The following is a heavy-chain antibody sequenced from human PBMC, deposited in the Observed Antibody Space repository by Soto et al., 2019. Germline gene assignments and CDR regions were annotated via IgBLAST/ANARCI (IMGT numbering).Heavy chain of an antibody. CDR3: ARDRYCSGGSCYSPGYYFDY. D-gene: IGHD2-15*01. J-gene: IGHJ4*02. CDR2: INPNSGGT. Sequence: ASVKVSCKASGYTFTGYYMHWVRQAPGQGLEWMGWINPNSGGTNYAQKFRGWVTMTRDTSISTAYMELSRLRSDDTAVYYCARDRYCSGGSCYSPGYYFDYWGQGTLVTVSS. CDR1: GYTFTGYY. V-gene: IGHV1-2*04.